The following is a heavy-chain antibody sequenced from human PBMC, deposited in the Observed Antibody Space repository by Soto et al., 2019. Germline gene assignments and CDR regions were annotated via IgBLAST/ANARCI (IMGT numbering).Heavy chain of an antibody. D-gene: IGHD3-10*01. CDR3: AKDRGSGPRPYYYYGMDV. J-gene: IGHJ6*02. V-gene: IGHV3-23*01. CDR1: GFTFSSYA. CDR2: IGGSGTPT. Sequence: GGSLRLSCAASGFTFSSYAMKWVRQAPGKGLEWVSLIGGSGTPTYYADSVKGRFTISRDNSGNTLFLEMYSLRAEDTAVYYCAKDRGSGPRPYYYYGMDVWGQGTTVTVSS.